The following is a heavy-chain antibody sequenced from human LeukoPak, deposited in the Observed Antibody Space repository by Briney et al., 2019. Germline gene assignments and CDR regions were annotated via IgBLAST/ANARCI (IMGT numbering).Heavy chain of an antibody. J-gene: IGHJ4*02. CDR3: ARPTPGYSSGWYDY. CDR1: GGSVSSSNYY. V-gene: IGHV4-39*01. D-gene: IGHD6-19*01. Sequence: PSETLSLTCIVSGGSVSSSNYYWDWIRQPPGKGLEWIGSTSYSGSTYYNPSLKSRVTISVDTSKNQFSLKLSSVTAADTALYYCARPTPGYSSGWYDYWGQGTLVTVSS. CDR2: TSYSGST.